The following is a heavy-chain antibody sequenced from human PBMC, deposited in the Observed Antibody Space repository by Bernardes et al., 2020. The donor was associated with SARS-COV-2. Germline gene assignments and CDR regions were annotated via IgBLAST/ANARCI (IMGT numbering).Heavy chain of an antibody. V-gene: IGHV1-69*13. J-gene: IGHJ6*02. CDR2: IIPIFGTA. CDR3: ARAGWNYGSGSYYKNRDYYYGMDV. CDR1: GGTFSSYA. D-gene: IGHD3-10*01. Sequence: SVKVSCKASGGTFSSYAISWVRQAPGQGLEWMGGIIPIFGTANYAQKFQGRVTITADESTSTAYMELSSLRSEDTAVYYCARAGWNYGSGSYYKNRDYYYGMDVWGQGTTVTVSS.